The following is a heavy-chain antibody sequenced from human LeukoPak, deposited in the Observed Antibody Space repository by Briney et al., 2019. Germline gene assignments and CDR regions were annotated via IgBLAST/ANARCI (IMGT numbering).Heavy chain of an antibody. J-gene: IGHJ6*03. Sequence: SQTLSLTCTVSGGSISSGDYYWSWIRQPPGKGLEWIGYIYYSGSTYYNPSLKSRVTISVDTSKNQFSLKLSSVTAADTAVYYCARVYRDTAMGEGTDYYYYYYMDVWGKGTTVTVSS. V-gene: IGHV4-30-4*08. D-gene: IGHD5-18*01. CDR2: IYYSGST. CDR1: GGSISSGDYY. CDR3: ARVYRDTAMGEGTDYYYYYYMDV.